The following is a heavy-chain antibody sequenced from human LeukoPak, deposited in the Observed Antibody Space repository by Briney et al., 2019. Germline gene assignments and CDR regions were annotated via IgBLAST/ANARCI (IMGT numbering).Heavy chain of an antibody. CDR2: ISSSSSYI. CDR1: GFTFSSYS. J-gene: IGHJ3*02. Sequence: GGSLRLSCAASGFTFSSYSMNWVRQAPGKGLEWVSSISSSSSYIYYADSVKGRFTISRDNAKDSLYLQMNSLRAEDTAVYYCARRRGYGSRDAFDIWGQGTMVTVSS. D-gene: IGHD5-18*01. CDR3: ARRRGYGSRDAFDI. V-gene: IGHV3-21*01.